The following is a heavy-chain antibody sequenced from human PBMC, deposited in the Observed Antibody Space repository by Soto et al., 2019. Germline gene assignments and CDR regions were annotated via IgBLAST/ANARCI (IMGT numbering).Heavy chain of an antibody. J-gene: IGHJ6*02. CDR1: GLTFSSYA. Sequence: GGSLRLSCAASGLTFSSYAMHWVRQAPGKGLEWVAIISYDGSDQYYADSVKGRFTISRGNSKNKLFLQMHSLRVEDTAVYWCARQTVRRLQGPDSHYYGMDVWGQGTTYTVS. CDR2: ISYDGSDQ. V-gene: IGHV3-30-3*01. D-gene: IGHD6-25*01. CDR3: ARQTVRRLQGPDSHYYGMDV.